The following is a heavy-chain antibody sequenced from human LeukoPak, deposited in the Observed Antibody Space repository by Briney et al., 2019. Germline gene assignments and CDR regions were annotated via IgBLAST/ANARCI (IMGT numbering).Heavy chain of an antibody. D-gene: IGHD4-17*01. CDR1: GFTVSSNY. CDR2: ISSSGSTI. Sequence: GGSPRLSCAASGFTVSSNYMSWIRQAPGKGLEWVSYISSSGSTIYYADSVKGRFTISRDNAKNSLYLQMNSLRAEDTAVYYCARDAGGMTTVTTGGPFDYWGQETLVTVSS. V-gene: IGHV3-11*01. J-gene: IGHJ4*02. CDR3: ARDAGGMTTVTTGGPFDY.